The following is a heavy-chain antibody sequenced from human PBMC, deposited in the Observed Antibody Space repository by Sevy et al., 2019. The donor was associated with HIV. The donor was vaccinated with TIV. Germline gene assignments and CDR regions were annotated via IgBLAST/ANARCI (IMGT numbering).Heavy chain of an antibody. CDR3: ARVRGQQLSHKYFQH. D-gene: IGHD6-13*01. CDR1: GFTFSSYW. J-gene: IGHJ1*01. V-gene: IGHV3-7*01. Sequence: GGSLRLSCAASGFTFSSYWMSWIRQAPGKGLEWVANIKQDGSEKYYVDSVKGRFTISRDNAKNSLYLQMNSLRAEDTAVYYCARVRGQQLSHKYFQHWGQGTLVTVSS. CDR2: IKQDGSEK.